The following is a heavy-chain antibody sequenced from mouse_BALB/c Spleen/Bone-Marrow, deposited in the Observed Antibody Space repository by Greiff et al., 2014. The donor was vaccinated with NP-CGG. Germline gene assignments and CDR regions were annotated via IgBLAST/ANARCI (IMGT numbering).Heavy chain of an antibody. D-gene: IGHD1-1*01. CDR3: ARRDYVMDY. J-gene: IGHJ4*01. Sequence: EVQLQQSGPELVKPGASVKMSCKASGYTFTSYVMHWVKQKPGQGLEWIGYINPYNDGTKYNEKSKGKATLTSDKSSSTAYTELSSLTSEDSAVYYCARRDYVMDYWGQGTSVTVSS. CDR1: GYTFTSYV. V-gene: IGHV1-14*01. CDR2: INPYNDGT.